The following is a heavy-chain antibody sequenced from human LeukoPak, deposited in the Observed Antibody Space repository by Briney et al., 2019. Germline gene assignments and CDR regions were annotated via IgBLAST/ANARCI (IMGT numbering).Heavy chain of an antibody. CDR1: GFTVSSNY. CDR2: IYSGGST. Sequence: GGSLRLSCAASGFTVSSNYMSWVRQAPGKGLEWVSVIYSGGSTYYADSVKGRFTISRDNSKNTLYLQMNSLRAEDTAVYYCARDTRYFDSLLTSYGMDVWGQGTTVTVSS. CDR3: ARDTRYFDSLLTSYGMDV. J-gene: IGHJ6*02. D-gene: IGHD3-9*01. V-gene: IGHV3-53*01.